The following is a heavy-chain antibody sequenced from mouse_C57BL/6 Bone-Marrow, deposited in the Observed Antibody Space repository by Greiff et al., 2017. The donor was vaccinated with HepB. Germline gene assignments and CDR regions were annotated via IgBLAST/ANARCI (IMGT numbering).Heavy chain of an antibody. CDR3: AIYYGSSYGYYAMDY. CDR2: INPSSGYT. CDR1: GYTFTSYW. Sequence: QVQLQQPGAELVKPGASVKLSSKASGYTFTSYWMHWVKQRPGQGLEWIGYINPSSGYTKYNQKFKDKATLTADKSSSTAYMQLSSLTYEDSAVYYCAIYYGSSYGYYAMDYWGQGTSVTVSS. D-gene: IGHD1-1*01. J-gene: IGHJ4*01. V-gene: IGHV1-7*01.